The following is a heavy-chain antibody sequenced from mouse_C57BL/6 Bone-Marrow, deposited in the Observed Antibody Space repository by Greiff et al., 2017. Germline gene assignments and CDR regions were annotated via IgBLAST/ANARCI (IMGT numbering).Heavy chain of an antibody. CDR2: ISDGGSYT. CDR1: GFTFSSYA. CDR3: ARDSANWYYFDY. D-gene: IGHD4-1*01. Sequence: EVQLQESGGGLVQPGGSLKLSCAASGFTFSSYAMSWVRQTPEKRLEWVATISDGGSYTYYPDTVKGRFTISRDSAKNNLYLQLSHLKSEDTAMYYFARDSANWYYFDYWGQGTTLTVSS. J-gene: IGHJ2*01. V-gene: IGHV5-4*01.